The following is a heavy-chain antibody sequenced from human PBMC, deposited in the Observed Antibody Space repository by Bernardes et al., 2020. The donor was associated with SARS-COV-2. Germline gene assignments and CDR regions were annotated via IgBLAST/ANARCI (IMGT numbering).Heavy chain of an antibody. D-gene: IGHD3-9*01. CDR2: IKQDGSEI. V-gene: IGHV3-7*01. Sequence: GGSLRLSCAASGFTFSSYWMSWVRQAPDGKGLEWVANIKQDGSEIYYVDSVKGRFTISRDNAKNTVYLQMNSLRVEDTAVYYCTRTGYYRYDYWGQGALVTVSS. CDR3: TRTGYYRYDY. CDR1: GFTFSSYW. J-gene: IGHJ4*02.